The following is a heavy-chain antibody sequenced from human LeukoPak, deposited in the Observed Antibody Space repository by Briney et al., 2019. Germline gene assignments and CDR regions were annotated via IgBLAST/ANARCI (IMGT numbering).Heavy chain of an antibody. CDR1: GYTFTSYD. D-gene: IGHD6-19*01. CDR2: MNPNSGGT. Sequence: GASVKVSCKASGYTFTSYDINWVRQATGQGLEWMGWMNPNSGGTNYAQKFQGRVTMTRDTSISTAYMELSRLRSDDTAVYYCAGGIAVADDHFDYWGQGTLVTVSS. CDR3: AGGIAVADDHFDY. V-gene: IGHV1-2*02. J-gene: IGHJ4*02.